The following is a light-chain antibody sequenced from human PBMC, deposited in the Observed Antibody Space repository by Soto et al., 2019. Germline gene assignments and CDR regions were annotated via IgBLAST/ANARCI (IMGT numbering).Light chain of an antibody. Sequence: EMVMTQSPATLSVSPGERATLSCRASQSVFSNLAWYQQKPGQAPRLLIYGASTRATGIPARFSGSWSGTEFTLTISSLQSEDFSVYYCQQYNNWPPWTFGQGTKVEIK. CDR3: QQYNNWPPWT. CDR2: GAS. J-gene: IGKJ1*01. V-gene: IGKV3-15*01. CDR1: QSVFSN.